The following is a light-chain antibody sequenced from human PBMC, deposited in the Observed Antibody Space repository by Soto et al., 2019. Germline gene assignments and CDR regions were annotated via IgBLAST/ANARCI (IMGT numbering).Light chain of an antibody. CDR1: QSVSSSY. Sequence: EIVLTQSPGTLSLSPGERATLSCRASQSVSSSYLAWYQQKPGQAPRLLIFNTSNRATGIPDRFSGSGSGTDFTLTINRLEPEDFAVYYCQQYGSSPRSFGQGTKVDIK. CDR3: QQYGSSPRS. J-gene: IGKJ1*01. V-gene: IGKV3-20*01. CDR2: NTS.